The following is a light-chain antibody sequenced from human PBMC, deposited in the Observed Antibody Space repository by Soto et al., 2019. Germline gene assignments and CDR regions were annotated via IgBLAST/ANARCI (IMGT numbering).Light chain of an antibody. Sequence: QSVLTQPASVSGSPGQSITISCTGTSSDVGGYNYVSWYQQHPGKAPKLLIYDVSDRPSGVSNRFSGSKSGNMASLTISGLQAEDEADYYCSSYTTSTTAVFGTGTKVTVL. CDR3: SSYTTSTTAV. CDR1: SSDVGGYNY. J-gene: IGLJ1*01. V-gene: IGLV2-14*01. CDR2: DVS.